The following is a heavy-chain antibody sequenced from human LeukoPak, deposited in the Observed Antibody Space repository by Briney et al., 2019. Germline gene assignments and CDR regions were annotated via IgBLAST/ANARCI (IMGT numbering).Heavy chain of an antibody. J-gene: IGHJ5*02. CDR3: ARENHPTGWFDP. V-gene: IGHV3-23*01. CDR1: GFTFGDYA. CDR2: ISGSGGST. Sequence: GGSLRLSCTASGFTFGDYAMSWFRQAPGKGLEWVSAISGSGGSTYYADSVKGRFTISRDNSKNTLYLQMNSLRAEDTAVYYCARENHPTGWFDPWGQGTLVTVSS.